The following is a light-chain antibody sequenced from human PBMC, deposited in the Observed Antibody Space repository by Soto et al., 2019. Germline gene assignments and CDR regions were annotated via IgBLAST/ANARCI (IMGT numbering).Light chain of an antibody. J-gene: IGKJ4*01. CDR3: QQSYSTPLT. CDR2: AAS. V-gene: IGKV1-39*01. Sequence: DIQMTHSPCSLSASVGDRVTITCRASQGISSYLNWYQQKPGKAPKLLIYAASSLQSGVPSRFSGSGSGTDFTLTISSLQPEDFATYYCQQSYSTPLTFGGGTKVDSK. CDR1: QGISSY.